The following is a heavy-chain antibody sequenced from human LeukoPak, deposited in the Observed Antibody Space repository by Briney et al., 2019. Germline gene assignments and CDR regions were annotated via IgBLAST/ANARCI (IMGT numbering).Heavy chain of an antibody. CDR1: GFTFSSYA. Sequence: PGGSLRLSCAASGFTFSSYAMSWVRQAPGKGLEWVSAISGSGGSTYYADSVKCRFTISRDNSKNTLYLQMNSLRAEDTAVYYCAKGHSSGLQTSTDYWGQGTLVTVSS. CDR3: AKGHSSGLQTSTDY. V-gene: IGHV3-23*01. J-gene: IGHJ4*02. CDR2: ISGSGGST. D-gene: IGHD3-22*01.